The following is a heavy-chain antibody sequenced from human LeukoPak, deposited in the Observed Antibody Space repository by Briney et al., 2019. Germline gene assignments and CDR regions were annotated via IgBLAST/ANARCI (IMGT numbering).Heavy chain of an antibody. D-gene: IGHD5-18*01. Sequence: GGSLRLSCAASGFTFSSYEMEWVRQAPGKGLEWLSYISTSGSTKYYADSVKGRFTISRDNAQNSLYLQMNSLRADDTAVYCCARELYGYYGFDVWGQGTMVTVSS. J-gene: IGHJ3*01. CDR1: GFTFSSYE. CDR2: ISTSGSTK. CDR3: ARELYGYYGFDV. V-gene: IGHV3-48*03.